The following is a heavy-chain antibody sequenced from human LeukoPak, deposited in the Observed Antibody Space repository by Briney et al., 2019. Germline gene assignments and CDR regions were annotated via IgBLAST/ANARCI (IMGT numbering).Heavy chain of an antibody. Sequence: SQTLSPTCTVSGGSISSGGYYWSWIRQHPGKGLEWIGYIYSSGSTYYNPSLKSRVTISVDTSKNQFSLKLSSVTAADTAVYYCASAAWNYYGSGSYLFDYWGQGTLVTVSS. D-gene: IGHD3-10*01. CDR3: ASAAWNYYGSGSYLFDY. V-gene: IGHV4-31*03. CDR1: GGSISSGGYY. J-gene: IGHJ4*02. CDR2: IYSSGST.